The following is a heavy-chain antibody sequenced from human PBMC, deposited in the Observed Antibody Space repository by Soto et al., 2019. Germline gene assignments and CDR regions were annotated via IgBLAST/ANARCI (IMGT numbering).Heavy chain of an antibody. Sequence: SETLSLTCTVSGGSISSSSYYWGWIRQPPGKGLEWIGSIYYSGSTYYNPSLKSRVTISVDTSKNQFSLKLSSVTAADTAVYYCVGCELDMPSTSCYAASWGQGTLVTVSS. J-gene: IGHJ5*02. CDR3: VGCELDMPSTSCYAAS. CDR1: GGSISSSSYY. V-gene: IGHV4-39*01. CDR2: IYYSGST. D-gene: IGHD2-2*01.